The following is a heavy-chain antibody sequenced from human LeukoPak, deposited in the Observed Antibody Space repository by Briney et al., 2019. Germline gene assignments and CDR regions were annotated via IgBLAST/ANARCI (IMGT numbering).Heavy chain of an antibody. Sequence: GGSLRLSCAASGFTFSNAWMNWVRQAPGKGLEWVGRIKTIADGGATDYAAPVKGRFTISRDNSKNTLYLQMNSLRVEDTAVYYCARDLVPYSSSWQGHFDYWGQGTLITVSS. J-gene: IGHJ4*02. CDR1: GFTFSNAW. CDR2: IKTIADGGAT. V-gene: IGHV3-15*01. D-gene: IGHD6-13*01. CDR3: ARDLVPYSSSWQGHFDY.